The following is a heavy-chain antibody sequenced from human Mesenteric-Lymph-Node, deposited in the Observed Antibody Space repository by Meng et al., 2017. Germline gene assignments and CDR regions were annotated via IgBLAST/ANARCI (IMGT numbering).Heavy chain of an antibody. V-gene: IGHV4-4*02. CDR3: GGSGPNKYYFDY. Sequence: QVKCQESVQGLVKPSGTRSLTSAVSGGSISSSNWWSWVRQPPGKGLEWIGEIYHSGSTNYNPSLKSRVTISVDKSKNQFSLNLSSVTAADTAVYYRGGSGPNKYYFDYWGQGTLVTVSS. J-gene: IGHJ4*02. CDR1: GGSISSSNW. CDR2: IYHSGST. D-gene: IGHD2-15*01.